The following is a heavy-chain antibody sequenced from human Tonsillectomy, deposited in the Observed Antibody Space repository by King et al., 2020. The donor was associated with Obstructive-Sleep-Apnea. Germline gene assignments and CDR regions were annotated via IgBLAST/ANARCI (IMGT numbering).Heavy chain of an antibody. CDR1: GFTFSSYG. CDR3: ANGGTYYYGSGTDAFDI. V-gene: IGHV3-30*18. D-gene: IGHD3-10*01. CDR2: ISYDGSNK. Sequence: VQLVQSGGGVVQPGRSLRLSCAASGFTFSSYGMHWVRQAPGKGLEWVAVISYDGSNKYYAESVKGRFTISRDNSKNTLYLQMNSLRAEDTAVYYCANGGTYYYGSGTDAFDIWGQGTMVTVSS. J-gene: IGHJ3*02.